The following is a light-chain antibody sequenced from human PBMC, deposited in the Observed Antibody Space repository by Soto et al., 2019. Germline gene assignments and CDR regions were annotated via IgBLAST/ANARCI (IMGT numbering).Light chain of an antibody. CDR1: SSDVGGYNY. J-gene: IGLJ1*01. CDR3: TSYTDSRTYV. Sequence: QSALHQPASVSGSPGQSITISCTGTSSDVGGYNYVSWYQQHPGKAPKLMIYEVNNRPSGVSNRFSGSKSGNTASLAISGLQAEDEADYYCTSYTDSRTYVFGSGTKVTVL. CDR2: EVN. V-gene: IGLV2-14*01.